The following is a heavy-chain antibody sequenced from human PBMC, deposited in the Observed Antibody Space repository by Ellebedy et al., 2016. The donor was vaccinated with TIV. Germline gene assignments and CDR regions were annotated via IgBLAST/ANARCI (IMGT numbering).Heavy chain of an antibody. J-gene: IGHJ4*02. Sequence: PGGSLRLSCAAAGFIISGEWMRWVRQAPGEGLEWVAHKNPDGSAAYYVDSVKGRFTISRDNAKRSLFLQMNSLRVDETAMYYCVTWGQSYGRWGQGSLVTISS. D-gene: IGHD3-16*01. CDR3: VTWGQSYGR. CDR2: KNPDGSAA. V-gene: IGHV3-7*03. CDR1: GFIISGEW.